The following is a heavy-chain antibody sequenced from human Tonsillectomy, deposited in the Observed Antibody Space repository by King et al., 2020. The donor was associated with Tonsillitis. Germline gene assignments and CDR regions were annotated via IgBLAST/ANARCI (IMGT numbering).Heavy chain of an antibody. V-gene: IGHV1-69*01. D-gene: IGHD4-23*01. J-gene: IGHJ6*02. CDR2: IIPIFGTA. Sequence: VQLVESGAEVKKPGSSVKVSCKVSGGTFSNYAINWVRQAPGQGLDWMGGIIPIFGTANYAQKFQGRVTITADESTSTAYMELSSLRSEDTVVYYCAIALPAPITVLTPYGMDVWGQGTTVTVSS. CDR3: AIALPAPITVLTPYGMDV. CDR1: GGTFSNYA.